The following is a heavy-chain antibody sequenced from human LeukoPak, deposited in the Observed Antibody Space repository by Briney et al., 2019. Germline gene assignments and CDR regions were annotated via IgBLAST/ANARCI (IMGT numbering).Heavy chain of an antibody. J-gene: IGHJ4*02. D-gene: IGHD1-26*01. Sequence: GGSLRLSCAASGSTFSSSWMNWVRQAPGKGLEWVANINGDGSEKHSADSVKGRFTISRDNAKNSLYLQMNSLRVEDTGVYFCARDLIGSLEYWGQGTLVTVSS. V-gene: IGHV3-7*01. CDR3: ARDLIGSLEY. CDR2: INGDGSEK. CDR1: GSTFSSSW.